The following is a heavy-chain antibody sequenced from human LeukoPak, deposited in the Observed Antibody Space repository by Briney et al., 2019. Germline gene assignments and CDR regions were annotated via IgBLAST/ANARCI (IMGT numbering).Heavy chain of an antibody. D-gene: IGHD5-18*01. Sequence: SETLSLTCTVSGGSINAYYWSWIRQPPGKGLEWIVYVRDNGENNYNPSLKSRVAISVDTANNQISLRLNFVTAADTAIYYCARQPANTAAFDIWGLGTTVTVSS. CDR1: GGSINAYY. V-gene: IGHV4-59*08. J-gene: IGHJ3*02. CDR2: VRDNGEN. CDR3: ARQPANTAAFDI.